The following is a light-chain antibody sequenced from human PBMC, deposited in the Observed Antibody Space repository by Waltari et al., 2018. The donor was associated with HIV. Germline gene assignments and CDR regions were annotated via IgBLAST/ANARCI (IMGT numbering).Light chain of an antibody. CDR2: EAS. J-gene: IGKJ2*01. V-gene: IGKV1-12*01. CDR3: QQANNFPHT. CDR1: QSVGTS. Sequence: DTQMTQSPSSVSASVGDRVTITRRASQSVGTSVAWYQQKPDRTPKLLIFEASRLQTGVPSRFGGSGSGTKFTLTITSLQPQDLATYFCQQANNFPHTVGQGT.